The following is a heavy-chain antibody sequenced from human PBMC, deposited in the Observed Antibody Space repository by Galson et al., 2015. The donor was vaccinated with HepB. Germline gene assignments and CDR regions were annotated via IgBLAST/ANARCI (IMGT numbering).Heavy chain of an antibody. V-gene: IGHV3-30*04. CDR1: GFTFNSYA. Sequence: SLRLSCAASGFTFNSYAMHWVRQAPGKGLQWVAVITYDGTNKFYARSVKGRFTISRDNSKNTLFLQMNNVRAEDTAVYYCAKRRGRMFQFSNHYSYYAMDVWGQGTTVTVSS. J-gene: IGHJ6*02. CDR3: AKRRGRMFQFSNHYSYYAMDV. CDR2: ITYDGTNK. D-gene: IGHD3-10*02.